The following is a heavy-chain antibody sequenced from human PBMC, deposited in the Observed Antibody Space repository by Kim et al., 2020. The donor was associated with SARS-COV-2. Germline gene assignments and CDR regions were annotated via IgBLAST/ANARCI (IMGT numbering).Heavy chain of an antibody. V-gene: IGHV3-48*02. Sequence: GGSLRLSCAASGFTFSSYSMNWVRQAPGKGLEWVSYISSSSSTIYYADSVKGRFTISRDNAKNSLYLQMNSLRDEDTAVYYCARAHYYDSSGYYFVPVGSYFDYWGQGTLVTVSS. CDR1: GFTFSSYS. J-gene: IGHJ4*02. D-gene: IGHD3-22*01. CDR2: ISSSSSTI. CDR3: ARAHYYDSSGYYFVPVGSYFDY.